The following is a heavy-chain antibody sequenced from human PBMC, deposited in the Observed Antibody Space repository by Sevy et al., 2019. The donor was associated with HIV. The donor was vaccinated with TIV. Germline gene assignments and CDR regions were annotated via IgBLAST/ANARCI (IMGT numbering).Heavy chain of an antibody. D-gene: IGHD3-22*01. CDR1: GGSISSYY. Sequence: SETLSLTCTVSGGSISSYYWSWIPQPPGKGLEWIGYIYYSGSTNYNPSLKSRVTISVDTSKNQFSLKLSSVTAADTAVYYCARERGYCDSSGYYYDAFDIWGQGTMVTVSS. CDR2: IYYSGST. CDR3: ARERGYCDSSGYYYDAFDI. V-gene: IGHV4-59*01. J-gene: IGHJ3*02.